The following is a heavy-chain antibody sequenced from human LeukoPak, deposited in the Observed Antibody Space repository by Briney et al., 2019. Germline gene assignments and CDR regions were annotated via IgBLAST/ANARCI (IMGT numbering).Heavy chain of an antibody. CDR3: ASMFRGDY. CDR1: DGSISGYY. D-gene: IGHD3-10*02. Sequence: PSETLSLTCTVSDGSISGYYWSWIRQPPGKGLEWIGEINHSGSTNYNPSLKSRVTISVDTSKNQFSLKLSSVTAADTAVYYCASMFRGDYWGQGTLVTVSS. V-gene: IGHV4-34*01. CDR2: INHSGST. J-gene: IGHJ4*02.